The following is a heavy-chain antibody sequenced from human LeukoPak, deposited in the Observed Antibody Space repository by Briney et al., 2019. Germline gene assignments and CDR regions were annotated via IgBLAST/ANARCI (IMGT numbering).Heavy chain of an antibody. J-gene: IGHJ4*02. CDR2: ISGSGGST. D-gene: IGHD7-27*01. Sequence: GGPLRLSCAASGFTFSSYAMSWVRQAPGKGLEWVSAISGSGGSTYFADSVTGRFTISRDNSKNTLYLQMNSLRAEDTAVYYCAKDGGLWVSAHWGDSWGRGTLVTVSS. V-gene: IGHV3-23*01. CDR1: GFTFSSYA. CDR3: AKDGGLWVSAHWGDS.